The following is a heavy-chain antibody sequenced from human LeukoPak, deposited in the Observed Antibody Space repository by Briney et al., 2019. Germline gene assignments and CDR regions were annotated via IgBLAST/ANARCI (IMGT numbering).Heavy chain of an antibody. CDR2: IYYSGCT. V-gene: IGHV4-30-4*08. Sequence: SETLSLTRTVSGGSISSGDYYWGWIRHPLRKGLEWIGYIYYSGCTYYNPSLKSRVTISVDTSKNQFSLKLSSVTAADTAVYYCASGPSFITIFYWGQGTLVTVSS. CDR3: ASGPSFITIFY. CDR1: GGSISSGDYY. D-gene: IGHD3-3*01. J-gene: IGHJ4*02.